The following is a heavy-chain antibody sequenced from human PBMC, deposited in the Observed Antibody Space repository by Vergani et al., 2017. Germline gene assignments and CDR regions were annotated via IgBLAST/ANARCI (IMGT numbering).Heavy chain of an antibody. CDR1: GGSISSYY. Sequence: QVQLQESGPGLVKPSETLSLTCTVSGGSISSYYWSWIRQPPGKGLEWIGYIYYSGSTHYNPSLKSRVTISVDTSKNKFSLKLSSVTAADTAVYYCARGGPQYYYYGMDVGGQGTTVTVSS. CDR3: ARGGPQYYYYGMDV. J-gene: IGHJ6*02. V-gene: IGHV4-59*01. D-gene: IGHD3-10*01. CDR2: IYYSGST.